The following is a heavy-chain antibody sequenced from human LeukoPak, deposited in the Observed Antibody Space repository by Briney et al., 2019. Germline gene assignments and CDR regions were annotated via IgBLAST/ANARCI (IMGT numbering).Heavy chain of an antibody. J-gene: IGHJ4*02. CDR3: ARDQGGS. D-gene: IGHD3-16*01. CDR1: GFSFSSYD. CDR2: INPAGTKM. Sequence: GGSLRLSCAASGFSFSSYDMSWVRQAPVRGPEWVSSINPAGTKMNYADSVKGRFTISRDNDKKSVFLQMNNLSAEDTAVYYCARDQGGSWGQGTLVIVSS. V-gene: IGHV3-21*01.